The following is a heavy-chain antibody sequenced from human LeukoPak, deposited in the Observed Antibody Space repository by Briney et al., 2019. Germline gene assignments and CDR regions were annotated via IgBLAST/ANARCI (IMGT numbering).Heavy chain of an antibody. J-gene: IGHJ4*02. V-gene: IGHV3-15*01. CDR1: GFTFSNAW. CDR3: TTGPGWYYYDSSGY. D-gene: IGHD3-22*01. Sequence: PGGSLRLSCAASGFTFSNAWMSWVRQAPGKGLEWVGRIKSKTDGGTTDYAAPVKGRFTISRDDSKNTLYLQMNSLKTEDTAGYYCTTGPGWYYYDSSGYWGQGTLVTVSS. CDR2: IKSKTDGGTT.